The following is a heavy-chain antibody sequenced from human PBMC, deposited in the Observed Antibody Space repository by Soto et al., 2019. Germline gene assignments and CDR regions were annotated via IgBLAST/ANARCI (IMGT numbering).Heavy chain of an antibody. CDR1: GGSISHFY. CDR3: AASYY. CDR2: IYDSGST. Sequence: QVQLQESGPRLVKPSETLSLTCTVSGGSISHFYWSWIRQSPGKGLEWLGYIYDSGSTSYNPSLRSRVTMSMDTSKTQFSRNLSSVTAADTAVYFCAASYY. V-gene: IGHV4-59*01. J-gene: IGHJ6*01.